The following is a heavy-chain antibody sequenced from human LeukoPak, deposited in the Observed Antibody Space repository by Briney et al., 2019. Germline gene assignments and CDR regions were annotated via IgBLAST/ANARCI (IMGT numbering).Heavy chain of an antibody. CDR3: VKLPIAAAATGWFDP. CDR2: ISGTGDST. Sequence: GGSLRLSCAASGFTFSSYALTWVRQAPGKGLEWVSSISGTGDSTYYADSVRGRFTISRDNSQNTLFLQMNSLRADDTAVYYCVKLPIAAAATGWFDPWGQGTLVTVSS. D-gene: IGHD6-13*01. CDR1: GFTFSSYA. V-gene: IGHV3-23*01. J-gene: IGHJ5*02.